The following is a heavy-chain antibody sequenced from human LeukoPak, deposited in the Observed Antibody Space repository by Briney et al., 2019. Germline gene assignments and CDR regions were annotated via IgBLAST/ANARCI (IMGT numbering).Heavy chain of an antibody. CDR2: IYSGGST. D-gene: IGHD3-10*01. V-gene: IGHV3-66*02. J-gene: IGHJ6*03. CDR1: GFTVSSNY. CDR3: ARDRLWFGELWYYYMDV. Sequence: GGSLRLSCAASGFTVSSNYMSWVRQAPGKGLEWVSVIYSGGSTYYADSVKGRFTISRDNSKNTLYLQMNSLRAEDTAVYYCARDRLWFGELWYYYMDVWGKGTTVTVYS.